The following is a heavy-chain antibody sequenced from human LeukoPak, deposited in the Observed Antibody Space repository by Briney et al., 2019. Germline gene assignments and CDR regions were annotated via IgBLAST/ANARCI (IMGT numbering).Heavy chain of an antibody. CDR3: ARDATVIFDYYYYYMDV. D-gene: IGHD4-17*01. V-gene: IGHV3-20*04. Sequence: PGGSLRLSCAASAFTFSTYGMHWVRQAPGKGLEWVSGINWNGGSTGYADSVKGRFTISRDNAKNSLYLQMNSLRAEDTALYYCARDATVIFDYYYYYMDVWGKGTTVTVSS. CDR2: INWNGGST. CDR1: AFTFSTYG. J-gene: IGHJ6*03.